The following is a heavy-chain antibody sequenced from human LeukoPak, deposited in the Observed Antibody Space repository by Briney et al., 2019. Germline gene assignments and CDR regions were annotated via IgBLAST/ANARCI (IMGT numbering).Heavy chain of an antibody. CDR2: IYTSGST. CDR1: GGSISSGSYY. V-gene: IGHV4-61*02. J-gene: IGHJ6*02. CDR3: ARAVEDYYDSSGYYGGMDV. Sequence: PSQTLSLTCTVSGGSISSGSYYWSWIRQPAGRGLEWIGRIYTSGSTNYNPSLKSRVTISVDTSKNQFSLKLSSVTAADTAVYYCARAVEDYYDSSGYYGGMDVWGQGTTVTVSS. D-gene: IGHD3-22*01.